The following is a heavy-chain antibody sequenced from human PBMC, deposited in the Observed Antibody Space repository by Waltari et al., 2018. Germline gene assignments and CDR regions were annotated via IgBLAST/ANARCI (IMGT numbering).Heavy chain of an antibody. CDR1: GFTFGDYA. J-gene: IGHJ4*02. D-gene: IGHD1-1*01. CDR2: IRSKAYGGTT. Sequence: EVQLVESGGGLVQPGRSLRLSCTASGFTFGDYAMSWVRQAPGKGLEWVGFIRSKAYGGTTEYAASVKGRFTISRDNAKNSLYLQMNSLRAEDTAVYYCASGNNPSVSGWGQGTLVTVSS. CDR3: ASGNNPSVSG. V-gene: IGHV3-49*04.